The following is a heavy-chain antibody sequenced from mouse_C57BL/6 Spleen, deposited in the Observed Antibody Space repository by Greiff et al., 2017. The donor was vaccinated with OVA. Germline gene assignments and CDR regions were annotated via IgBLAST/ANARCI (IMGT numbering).Heavy chain of an antibody. J-gene: IGHJ1*03. V-gene: IGHV1-82*01. CDR3: AREGTGRDWYFDV. CDR1: GYAFSSSW. CDR2: IYPGDGDT. D-gene: IGHD4-1*01. Sequence: VQLQESGPELVKPGASVKISCKASGYAFSSSWMNWVKQRPGKGLEWIGRIYPGDGDTNYNGKFKGKATLTADKSSSTAYMQLSSLTSEDSAVYFCAREGTGRDWYFDVWGTGTTVTVSS.